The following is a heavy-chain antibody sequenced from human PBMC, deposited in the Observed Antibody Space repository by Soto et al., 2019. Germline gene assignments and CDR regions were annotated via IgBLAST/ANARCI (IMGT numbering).Heavy chain of an antibody. D-gene: IGHD3-3*01. CDR3: TKDREFTYYDLWSGYYAFDS. CDR2: ISSVGGST. Sequence: EVHLLESGGGLVLPGVSLRLSCAGSGFTFSSYAMSWVRQAPGKGLEWVSAISSVGGSTYYADSLKGRFIISRDNSENTLYLQVNSLRAEDTAIYYCTKDREFTYYDLWSGYYAFDSWGQGTLVTVSS. J-gene: IGHJ4*02. V-gene: IGHV3-23*01. CDR1: GFTFSSYA.